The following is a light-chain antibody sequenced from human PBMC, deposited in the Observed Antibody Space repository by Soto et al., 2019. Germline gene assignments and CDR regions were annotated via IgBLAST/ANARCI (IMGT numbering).Light chain of an antibody. Sequence: EIVLTQSPGTLSLSPGERATLSCRASQSVGSNYLAWYQQKPGQAPRLLIYGASIRATGIPDRFSGSGSGTDFTLTISRLEPEDFAVYYCQQFGSSPQTFGQGTQVEIK. CDR3: QQFGSSPQT. V-gene: IGKV3-20*01. CDR2: GAS. CDR1: QSVGSNY. J-gene: IGKJ1*01.